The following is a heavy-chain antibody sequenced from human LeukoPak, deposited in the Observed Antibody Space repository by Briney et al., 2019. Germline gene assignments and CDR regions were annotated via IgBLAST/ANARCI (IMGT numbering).Heavy chain of an antibody. D-gene: IGHD3-10*01. CDR3: ARMPQVWFGELLGHEP. CDR1: GGSISSSTYY. CDR2: IYYSGST. V-gene: IGHV4-39*07. J-gene: IGHJ5*02. Sequence: KPSETLSLTCTVSGGSISSSTYYWGWIRQPPGKGLEWIGSIYYSGSTYYNPSLKSRVTISVDTSKNQFSLKLSSVTAADTAVYYCARMPQVWFGELLGHEPWGQGTLVTVSS.